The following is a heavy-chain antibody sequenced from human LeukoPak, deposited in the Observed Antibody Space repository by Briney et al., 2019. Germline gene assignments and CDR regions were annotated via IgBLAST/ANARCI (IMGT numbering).Heavy chain of an antibody. V-gene: IGHV3-74*01. J-gene: IGHJ4*02. CDR3: ARVGHHYYDSSAEYFDY. D-gene: IGHD3-22*01. Sequence: GGSLRLSCAASGFTFSSYWMHWVRQAPGKGLVWVSRINSDGSSTSYADSVKGRFTISRDNAKNTLYLQMNSLRAEDTAVYYCARVGHHYYDSSAEYFDYWGQGTLVTVSS. CDR1: GFTFSSYW. CDR2: INSDGSST.